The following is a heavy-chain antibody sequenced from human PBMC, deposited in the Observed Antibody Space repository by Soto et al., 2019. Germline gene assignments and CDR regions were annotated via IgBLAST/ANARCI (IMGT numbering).Heavy chain of an antibody. J-gene: IGHJ4*02. D-gene: IGHD3-10*01. Sequence: QVQLVESGGGVVQPGRSLRLSCAASGFTFSSYAMHWVRQAPGKGLEWVAVISYDGSNKYYADSVKGRFTISRDNSKNTLYLQMNSLRAEDTAVYDSAREAGFGELLLIFDYWGQGTLVTVSS. CDR3: AREAGFGELLLIFDY. CDR1: GFTFSSYA. V-gene: IGHV3-30-3*01. CDR2: ISYDGSNK.